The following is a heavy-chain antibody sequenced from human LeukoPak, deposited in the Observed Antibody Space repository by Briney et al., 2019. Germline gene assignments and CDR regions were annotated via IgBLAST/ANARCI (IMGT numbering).Heavy chain of an antibody. CDR2: INHSGST. CDR1: GGSFSGYY. J-gene: IGHJ3*02. V-gene: IGHV4-34*01. Sequence: SETLSLTCAVYGGSFSGYYWSWIRQPPGKGLEWIGEINHSGSTNYNPSLKSRVTISVDTSKNQFSLKLSSVTAADTAVYYCARDIRTYYYDSSLAFDIWGQGTMVTVSS. D-gene: IGHD3-22*01. CDR3: ARDIRTYYYDSSLAFDI.